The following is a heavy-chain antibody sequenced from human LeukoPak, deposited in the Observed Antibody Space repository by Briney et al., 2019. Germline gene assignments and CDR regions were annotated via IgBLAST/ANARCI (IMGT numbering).Heavy chain of an antibody. J-gene: IGHJ4*02. V-gene: IGHV1-2*02. CDR3: ARGGLLRYFDWLLYSY. CDR1: GYTFTGYY. Sequence: ASVKVSCKASGYTFTGYYMHWVRQAPGQGLEWMGWINPNSGGTNYAQKFQGRVTMTRDTSISTAYVELSRLRSDDTAVYYCARGGLLRYFDWLLYSYWGQGTLVTVSS. CDR2: INPNSGGT. D-gene: IGHD3-9*01.